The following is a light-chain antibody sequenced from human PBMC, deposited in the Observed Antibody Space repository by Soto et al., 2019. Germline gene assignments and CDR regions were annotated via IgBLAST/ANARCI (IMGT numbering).Light chain of an antibody. CDR2: GNS. CDR3: QSYDSSLSGWV. CDR1: SSNIGAGYD. Sequence: QSALPQPPSVSGAPGQRVTISCTGSSSNIGAGYDVHWYQQLPGTAPKLLIYGNSNRPSGVPDRFSGSKSGTSASLAITGLRAEDEADYYCQSYDSSLSGWVFGGGTKLTVL. V-gene: IGLV1-40*01. J-gene: IGLJ3*02.